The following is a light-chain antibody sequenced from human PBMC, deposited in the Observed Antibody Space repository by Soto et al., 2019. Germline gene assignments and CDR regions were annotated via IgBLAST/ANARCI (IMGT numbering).Light chain of an antibody. CDR3: CSYAGSSTYI. Sequence: QSALTQPASVSGSPGQSITISCTGTSSDVGSHNLVSWYQQPPDRAPKLMIYEGSKRPSGVSNRFSGSKSGNTASLTISGLQAEDEADYFCCSYAGSSTYILGSGTKVTVL. CDR1: SSDVGSHNL. CDR2: EGS. J-gene: IGLJ1*01. V-gene: IGLV2-23*01.